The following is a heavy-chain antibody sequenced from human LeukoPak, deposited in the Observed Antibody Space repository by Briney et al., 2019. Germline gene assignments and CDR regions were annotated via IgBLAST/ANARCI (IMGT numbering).Heavy chain of an antibody. D-gene: IGHD1-1*01. CDR3: ARNAQSWFDP. V-gene: IGHV4-39*01. CDR1: DGSISSSSYY. J-gene: IGHJ5*02. CDR2: IYYSGST. Sequence: PSETLSLTCTVSDGSISSSSYYWGWLRQPPGKGLEWIGSIYYSGSTYYNPSLKSRVTISVDTSKNQFSLKLSSVTAADTAVYYCARNAQSWFDPWGQGTLVTVSS.